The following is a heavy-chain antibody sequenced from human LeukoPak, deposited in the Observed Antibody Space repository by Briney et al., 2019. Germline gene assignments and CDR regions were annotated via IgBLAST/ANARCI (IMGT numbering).Heavy chain of an antibody. CDR2: IYYSGSA. D-gene: IGHD1-1*01. Sequence: PSETLSLTCTVPGGSISSSYYWGWIRQPPGMGLEWIATIYYSGSAYYNPSLKSRVTISIDTSKSQFSLMLGSVTAADTAVYYCASQRIDWNDRGVGGWYYFDCWGQGTLVTVSS. V-gene: IGHV4-39*01. CDR1: GGSISSSYY. CDR3: ASQRIDWNDRGVGGWYYFDC. J-gene: IGHJ4*02.